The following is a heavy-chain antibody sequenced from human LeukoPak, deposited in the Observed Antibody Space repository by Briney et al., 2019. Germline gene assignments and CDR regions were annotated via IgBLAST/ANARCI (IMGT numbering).Heavy chain of an antibody. CDR3: ARSHTYYYDSSGYYYYFDY. CDR2: IYTSGST. Sequence: SETLSLTCTVAGGSISSYYCSWIRQPAGKGLEWIGRIYTSGSTNYNPSLKSRVTMSVDTSKNQFSLKLSSVTAADTAVYYCARSHTYYYDSSGYYYYFDYWGQGTLVTVSS. J-gene: IGHJ4*02. D-gene: IGHD3-22*01. CDR1: GGSISSYY. V-gene: IGHV4-4*07.